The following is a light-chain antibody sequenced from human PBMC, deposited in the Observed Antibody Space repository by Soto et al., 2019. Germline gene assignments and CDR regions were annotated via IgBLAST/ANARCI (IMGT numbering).Light chain of an antibody. CDR3: AAWDDSLNGLV. CDR1: SSNIGSNT. CDR2: SNN. V-gene: IGLV1-44*01. J-gene: IGLJ2*01. Sequence: QSVLTQPPSASGTPGQRVTISCSGSSSNIGSNTVNWYQQLPGTAPKLLIYSNNQRPSGVPARFSGSKSGTSASLAISGLQSDDEADYYCAAWDDSLNGLVFGGGTKLTVL.